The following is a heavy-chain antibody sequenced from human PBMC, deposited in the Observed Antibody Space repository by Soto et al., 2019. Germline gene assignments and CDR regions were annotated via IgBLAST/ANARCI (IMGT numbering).Heavy chain of an antibody. V-gene: IGHV4-30-4*01. J-gene: IGHJ4*02. Sequence: PSETLSLTCTVSGGSISSGDYYWSWIRQPPGKGLEWIGYIYYSGSTYYNTSLKSRVTISVDTSKNQFSLKLSSVTAADTAVKNCARDPGVSATLYYFDYWGQGTLVTVSS. D-gene: IGHD2-15*01. CDR2: IYYSGST. CDR1: GGSISSGDYY. CDR3: ARDPGVSATLYYFDY.